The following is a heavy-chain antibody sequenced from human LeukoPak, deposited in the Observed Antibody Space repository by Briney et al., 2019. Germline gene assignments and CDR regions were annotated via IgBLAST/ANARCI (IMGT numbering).Heavy chain of an antibody. CDR2: INGDGSIT. V-gene: IGHV3-74*01. CDR1: GFPFSSYW. J-gene: IGHJ4*02. Sequence: QTGGSLRLSCAASGFPFSSYWMHWVRQAPGKGLLWVARINGDGSITAYADSVKGRFTISRDNAENTLYLQMNSLRAEDTAVYYCARDPKGGPDCSGGSCYSSTLDYWGQGTLVTVSS. D-gene: IGHD2-15*01. CDR3: ARDPKGGPDCSGGSCYSSTLDY.